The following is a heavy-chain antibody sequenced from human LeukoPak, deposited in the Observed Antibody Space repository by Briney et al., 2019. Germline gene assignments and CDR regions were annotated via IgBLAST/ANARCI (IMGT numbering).Heavy chain of an antibody. CDR3: ASSSSYYYYYGMDV. CDR1: GFTVSSNY. V-gene: IGHV3-66*01. Sequence: GGSLRLSCAASGFTVSSNYMSWVRQAPGKGLEWVSVIYSGGSTYYADSVKGRFTISRDNSKNTLYLQMNSLRAEDTAMYYCASSSSYYYYYGMDVWGQGTTVTVSS. D-gene: IGHD6-6*01. CDR2: IYSGGST. J-gene: IGHJ6*02.